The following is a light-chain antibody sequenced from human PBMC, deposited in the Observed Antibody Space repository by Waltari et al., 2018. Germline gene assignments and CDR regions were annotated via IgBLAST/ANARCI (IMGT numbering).Light chain of an antibody. V-gene: IGLV2-23*02. Sequence: QSALTQPASVAGSPGQSITIPCTGSNSASAGYYYASWYKHHPSEAPNLMIYNINARPSGVPNLFSGSKSGNTASLTISGLQAEDEADYYCCSYAGNSALLFGGGTKLTVL. CDR2: NIN. CDR1: NSASAGYYY. CDR3: CSYAGNSALL. J-gene: IGLJ2*01.